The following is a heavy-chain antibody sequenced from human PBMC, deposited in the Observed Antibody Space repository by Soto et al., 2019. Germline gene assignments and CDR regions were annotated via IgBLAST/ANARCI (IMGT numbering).Heavy chain of an antibody. Sequence: SETLSLTCAVYGGSFSGYYWSWIRQPPGKGLEWIGEINHSRSTNYNPSLKSRVTISVDTSKNQFSLKLSSVTAADTAVYYCARGFVAAAGTAPFDYWGQGTLVTVSS. V-gene: IGHV4-34*01. D-gene: IGHD6-13*01. CDR3: ARGFVAAAGTAPFDY. J-gene: IGHJ4*02. CDR1: GGSFSGYY. CDR2: INHSRST.